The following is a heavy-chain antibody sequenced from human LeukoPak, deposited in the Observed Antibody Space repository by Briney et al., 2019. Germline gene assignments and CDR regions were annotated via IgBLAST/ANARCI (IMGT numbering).Heavy chain of an antibody. CDR1: GFTFSSYG. D-gene: IGHD3-3*01. CDR2: ISGSGGST. CDR3: ASHQYYDLPGGAFDI. Sequence: GGSLGLSCAASGFTFSSYGMSWVRQAPGKGLEWVSAISGSGGSTYYADSVKGRFTISRDNSKNTLYLQMNSLRAEDTAVYYCASHQYYDLPGGAFDIWGLGTMVTVSS. J-gene: IGHJ3*02. V-gene: IGHV3-23*01.